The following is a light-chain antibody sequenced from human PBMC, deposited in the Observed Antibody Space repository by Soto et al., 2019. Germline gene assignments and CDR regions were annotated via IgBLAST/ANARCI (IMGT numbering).Light chain of an antibody. V-gene: IGKV1-8*01. Sequence: IQMTQSPSTLSASVADRFTITCRASQGISSYLAWYQQKPGKAPKLLIYAASTLQSGVPSRFSGSGSGTDFTLTISCLQSEDFATYYCQQYYSYPRTFGQGTKVDI. CDR2: AAS. CDR1: QGISSY. CDR3: QQYYSYPRT. J-gene: IGKJ1*01.